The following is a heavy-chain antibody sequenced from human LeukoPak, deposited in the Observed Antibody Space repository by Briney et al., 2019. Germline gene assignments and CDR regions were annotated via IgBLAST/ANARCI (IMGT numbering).Heavy chain of an antibody. CDR3: AREVGAFDI. Sequence: GRSLRLSCRASGFTFGDYAMSWVRQAPGKGLEWVSVISGSSGTTYYADSVKGRFTISRDNSKNTLYLQMNSLRAEDTAVYYCAREVGAFDIWGQGTMVTVSS. V-gene: IGHV3-23*01. CDR1: GFTFGDYA. J-gene: IGHJ3*02. CDR2: ISGSSGTT.